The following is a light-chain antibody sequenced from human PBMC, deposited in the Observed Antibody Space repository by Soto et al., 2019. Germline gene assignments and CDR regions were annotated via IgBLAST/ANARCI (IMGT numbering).Light chain of an antibody. Sequence: ETLLTQSPGTLSLSPGERATLSCRASQSVSNYLAWFQQKPGQAPRLLIFDTTNRAPGTPARFSGSGSVTDFTLTISSLEPVDFAVYYCQQRRNLPYTFGQGTNLEIK. V-gene: IGKV3-11*01. CDR3: QQRRNLPYT. CDR1: QSVSNY. CDR2: DTT. J-gene: IGKJ2*01.